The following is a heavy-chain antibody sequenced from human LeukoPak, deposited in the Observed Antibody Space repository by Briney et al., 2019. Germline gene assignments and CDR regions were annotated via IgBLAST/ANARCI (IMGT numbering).Heavy chain of an antibody. Sequence: GRSHRLSRIAPHINFNSYAMRWLPQAPGQGLDSVSAISATGGSTYYADSVKGRFTISRDNSKNTLDLQMNSLRPEDTAVYYCAKVIKTGPTGAFDIWGQGTMVTVSS. V-gene: IGHV3-23*01. J-gene: IGHJ3*02. CDR2: ISATGGST. D-gene: IGHD1-1*01. CDR1: HINFNSYA. CDR3: AKVIKTGPTGAFDI.